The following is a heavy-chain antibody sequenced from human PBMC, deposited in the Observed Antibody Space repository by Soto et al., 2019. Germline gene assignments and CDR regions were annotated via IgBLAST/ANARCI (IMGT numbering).Heavy chain of an antibody. D-gene: IGHD2-15*01. J-gene: IGHJ4*02. CDR3: AKSRNWWGLRSDY. V-gene: IGHV3-23*01. Sequence: EVQLLESGGGLVQPGGSLRLACTASGFTFSYCAMTWVRQTPGTGLEWVATITGSGDRTSYSASVEGRFTFSRDNSNNSLYLQMNSLRVEDTALYYCAKSRNWWGLRSDYFGLGTLVTVSS. CDR2: ITGSGDRT. CDR1: GFTFSYCA.